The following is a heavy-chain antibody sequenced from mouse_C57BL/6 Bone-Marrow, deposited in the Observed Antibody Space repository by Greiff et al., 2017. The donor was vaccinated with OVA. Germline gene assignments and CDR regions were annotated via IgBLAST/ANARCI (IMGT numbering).Heavy chain of an antibody. CDR2: IRNKANGYTT. J-gene: IGHJ1*03. Sequence: EVQLVESGGGLVQPGGSLSLSCAASGFTFTDYYMSWVRQPPGKALEWLGFIRNKANGYTTEYSASVKGRFTISRDNSQSILYLQMNALRAEDSATYYCARSGDDYLWYFDVWGTGTTVTVSS. D-gene: IGHD2-4*01. CDR1: GFTFTDYY. CDR3: ARSGDDYLWYFDV. V-gene: IGHV7-3*01.